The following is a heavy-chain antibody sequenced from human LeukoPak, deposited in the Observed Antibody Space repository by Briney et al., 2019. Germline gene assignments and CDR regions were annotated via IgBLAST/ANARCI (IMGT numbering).Heavy chain of an antibody. D-gene: IGHD3-22*01. CDR3: ARGPLYYYDSSGYYYYYYMDV. V-gene: IGHV4-34*01. J-gene: IGHJ6*03. Sequence: SETLSLTCAVYGGSFSGYYWSWIRQPPGKGLEWIGEINHSGSTNYNPSLKSRVTISVDTPKNQFSLKLSSVTAADTAVYYCARGPLYYYDSSGYYYYYYMDVWGKGTTVTVSS. CDR1: GGSFSGYY. CDR2: INHSGST.